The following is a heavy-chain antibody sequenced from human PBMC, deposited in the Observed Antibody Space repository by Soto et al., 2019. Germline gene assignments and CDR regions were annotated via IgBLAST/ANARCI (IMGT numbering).Heavy chain of an antibody. J-gene: IGHJ6*02. CDR3: ARGVGFGYYYYHMDL. CDR2: IYYSVSA. CDR1: GDSVTSVSDY. D-gene: IGHD3-10*01. Sequence: QVQLQESGPGLVKPSETLSLTCTVSGDSVTSVSDYWSWIRQPPGKVLGWIGYIYYSVSADYNPSLGSRVTISIDTSKNQFSLKLTSVTAADTAVYYCARGVGFGYYYYHMDLWGQGTTVTVSS. V-gene: IGHV4-61*01.